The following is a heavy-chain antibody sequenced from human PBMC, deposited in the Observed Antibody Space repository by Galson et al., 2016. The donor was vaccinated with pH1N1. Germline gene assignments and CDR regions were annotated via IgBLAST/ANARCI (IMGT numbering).Heavy chain of an antibody. V-gene: IGHV1-18*01. CDR2: ISAYNGNT. J-gene: IGHJ5*02. Sequence: VKVSCKASGYTFTSYGINWVRQAPGQGLEWTGWISAYNGNTNYAQKLQGRVTMTTDTSTSTAYMELRSLRSDDTAVYYCARVVEWELGHWFDPWGQGTLVTVSS. CDR1: GYTFTSYG. CDR3: ARVVEWELGHWFDP. D-gene: IGHD1-26*01.